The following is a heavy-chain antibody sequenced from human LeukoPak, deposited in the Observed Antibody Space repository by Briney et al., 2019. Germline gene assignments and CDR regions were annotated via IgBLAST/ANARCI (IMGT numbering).Heavy chain of an antibody. CDR1: GFTFSSYW. D-gene: IGHD6-13*01. CDR3: AKEWRFSSSWYQYYFDY. V-gene: IGHV3-74*01. CDR2: INSDGSST. Sequence: GGSLRLSCAASGFTFSSYWMHWVRQAPGKGLVWVSRINSDGSSTSYADSVKGRFTISRDTSTNTLYLQLNSLRVDDTAVYFCAKEWRFSSSWYQYYFDYWGQGTLVTVSS. J-gene: IGHJ4*02.